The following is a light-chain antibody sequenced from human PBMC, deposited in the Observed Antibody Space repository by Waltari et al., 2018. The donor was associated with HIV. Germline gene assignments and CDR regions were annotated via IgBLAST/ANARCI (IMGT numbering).Light chain of an antibody. Sequence: EIVLTQSPGTLSLSPGERATLSCRASQSVSSAYLAWYQQKPGQAPRVLIYGASSRATGIPDRFSGSGSGTDFTLTISRLEPEDFAVYYCQQYGNSPPYTFGQGTKLEIK. CDR3: QQYGNSPPYT. J-gene: IGKJ2*01. CDR1: QSVSSAY. CDR2: GAS. V-gene: IGKV3-20*01.